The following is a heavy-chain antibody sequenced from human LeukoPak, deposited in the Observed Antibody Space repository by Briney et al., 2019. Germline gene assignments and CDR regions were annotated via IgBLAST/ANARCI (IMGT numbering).Heavy chain of an antibody. CDR1: GFIFDDFG. Sequence: GRSLRLSCAASGFIFDDFGMHWVRQAPGKGLEWVSGISWNSGKISYGDSVKGRFTISRDNAKNSLYLQMNSLRADDTALYYCAKGHSISWNDYLDNWGQGTLVTVSS. CDR3: AKGHSISWNDYLDN. V-gene: IGHV3-9*01. CDR2: ISWNSGKI. J-gene: IGHJ4*02. D-gene: IGHD6-13*01.